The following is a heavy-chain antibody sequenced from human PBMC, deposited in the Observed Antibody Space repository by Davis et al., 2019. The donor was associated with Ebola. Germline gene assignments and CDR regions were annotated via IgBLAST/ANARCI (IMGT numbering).Heavy chain of an antibody. V-gene: IGHV3-49*04. J-gene: IGHJ4*02. CDR2: IRSKAYGGTT. CDR3: AREAPGSGLLDY. D-gene: IGHD3-10*01. CDR1: GFTFSSYA. Sequence: GGSLRLSCAASGFTFSSYAMSWVRQAPGKGLEWVGFIRSKAYGGTTEYAASVKGRFTISRDDSKSIAYLQMNSLKTEDTAVYYCAREAPGSGLLDYWGQGTLVTVSS.